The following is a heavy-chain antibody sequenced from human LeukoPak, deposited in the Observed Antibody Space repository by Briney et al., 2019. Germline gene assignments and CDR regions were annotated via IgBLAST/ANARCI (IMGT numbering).Heavy chain of an antibody. CDR3: ARVPGVTRYFDS. CDR2: IKQDGREK. V-gene: IGHV3-7*01. D-gene: IGHD4-23*01. CDR1: GFTFTCCW. Sequence: GGSLRLSCAASGFTFTCCWMSWVRQTPGKGLEWVASIKQDGREKFYADSVKGRFTISRDNAKNSPYLQVDGLRAEDTAVYYCARVPGVTRYFDSWGQGILVTVSS. J-gene: IGHJ4*02.